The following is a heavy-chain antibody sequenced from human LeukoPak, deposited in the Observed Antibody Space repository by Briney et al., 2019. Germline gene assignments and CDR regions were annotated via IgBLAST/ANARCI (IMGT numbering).Heavy chain of an antibody. Sequence: SSETLSLTCTVSGGSISSSSYYWGWIRQPPGKGLEWIGSIYYSGSTYCNPSLKSRVTISVDTSKNQFSLKLSSVTAADTAVYYCARGFGRYSYGPRAIDYWGQGTLVTVSS. CDR2: IYYSGST. V-gene: IGHV4-39*07. CDR3: ARGFGRYSYGPRAIDY. CDR1: GGSISSSSYY. D-gene: IGHD5-18*01. J-gene: IGHJ4*02.